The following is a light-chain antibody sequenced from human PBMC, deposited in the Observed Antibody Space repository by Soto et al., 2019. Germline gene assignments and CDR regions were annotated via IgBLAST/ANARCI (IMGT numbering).Light chain of an antibody. J-gene: IGKJ1*01. CDR2: DAS. Sequence: DIQMTQSPYTLSASVGDRVTITCRASQGISTWLAWYQQKPGTAPKLLIYDASSLESGVPSRFSGSGSGTEFTLTTSSLQPDDYATYYCQQYSSYSRTFGQGTKV. V-gene: IGKV1-5*01. CDR1: QGISTW. CDR3: QQYSSYSRT.